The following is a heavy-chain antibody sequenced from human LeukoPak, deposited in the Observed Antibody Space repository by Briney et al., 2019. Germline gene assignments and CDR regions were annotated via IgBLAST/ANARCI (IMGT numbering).Heavy chain of an antibody. CDR1: GYTFTSYG. CDR3: ARPSEPYYYDSSGYGDAFDI. CDR2: ISAYNGNT. J-gene: IGHJ3*02. D-gene: IGHD3-22*01. V-gene: IGHV1-18*01. Sequence: ASVKVSCKASGYTFTSYGISWVRQAPGQGLEWMGWISAYNGNTNYAQKLQGRVTMTTDISTSTAYMELRSLRSDDTAVYYCARPSEPYYYDSSGYGDAFDIWGQGTMVTVSS.